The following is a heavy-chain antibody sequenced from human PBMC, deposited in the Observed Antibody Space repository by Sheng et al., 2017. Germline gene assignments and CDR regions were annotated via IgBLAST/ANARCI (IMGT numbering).Heavy chain of an antibody. V-gene: IGHV3-74*01. CDR3: AVNDYFGY. CDR1: GFTFSGYW. Sequence: EVQLVESGGGLVQPGGSLRLSCAGSGFTFSGYWMHWVRQAPGKGLVWVSRIKYDGTTTSYADSVKGRFTISRDNAKNTLYLQMNTLRAEDTAMYYCAVNDYFGYWGQGNPGHRPL. J-gene: IGHJ4*02. D-gene: IGHD2-8*01. CDR2: IKYDGTTT.